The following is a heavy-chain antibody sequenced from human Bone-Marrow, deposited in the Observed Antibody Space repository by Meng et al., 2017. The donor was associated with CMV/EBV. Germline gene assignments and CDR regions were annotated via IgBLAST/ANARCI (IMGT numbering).Heavy chain of an antibody. J-gene: IGHJ5*02. Sequence: CKPSGYPFTSYNVHWVRQAPGQGLEWMEWINPNGGTKFAQKFQGRVTMTRDTSITTAYMELSSLRSDDTAVYYCAREGYGGDNWFDPWGQGTLVTVSS. CDR2: INPNGGT. D-gene: IGHD1-1*01. V-gene: IGHV1-2*02. CDR3: AREGYGGDNWFDP. CDR1: GYPFTSYN.